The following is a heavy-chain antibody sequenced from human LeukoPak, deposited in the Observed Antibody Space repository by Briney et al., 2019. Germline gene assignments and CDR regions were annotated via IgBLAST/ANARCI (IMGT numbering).Heavy chain of an antibody. CDR1: GFTFSSYW. Sequence: GGSLRLSCAASGFTFSSYWMHWVRQAPGKGLVWVSRINSDGSSTSYADSVKGRFTISRDNAENTLYLQMNSLRAEDTAVYYCARGVYYYYGMDVWGQGTTVTVSS. CDR2: INSDGSST. V-gene: IGHV3-74*01. J-gene: IGHJ6*02. CDR3: ARGVYYYYGMDV.